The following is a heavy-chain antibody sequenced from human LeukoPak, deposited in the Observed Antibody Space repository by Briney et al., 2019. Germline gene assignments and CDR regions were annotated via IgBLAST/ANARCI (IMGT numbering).Heavy chain of an antibody. J-gene: IGHJ4*02. CDR1: GFTFSNYD. D-gene: IGHD3-10*01. V-gene: IGHV3-23*01. CDR2: ISGGGGNT. CDR3: AKDRLLLWFGESGGFEY. Sequence: GGSLRLSCAASGFTFSNYDMSWVRQAPGKGLEWVSAISGGGGNTYYADSVKGRFTISRDNSKNTLYLQMNSLRAEDTAVYYCAKDRLLLWFGESGGFEYWGQGTLVTVSS.